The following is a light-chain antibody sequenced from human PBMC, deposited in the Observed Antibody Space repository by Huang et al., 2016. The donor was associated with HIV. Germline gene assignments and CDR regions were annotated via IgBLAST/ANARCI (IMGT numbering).Light chain of an antibody. V-gene: IGKV3-15*01. CDR2: DAP. J-gene: IGKJ2*01. CDR1: QNISIN. Sequence: EIVMTQSPATLSVFSGERATLSCRASQNISINLAWYQQKPGQAPRLLIYDAPTRATGIPARFGGSGSGTEFTLTISSLQSEDPAVYWCQQYNDWPPLYTFGQGTKLEIK. CDR3: QQYNDWPPLYT.